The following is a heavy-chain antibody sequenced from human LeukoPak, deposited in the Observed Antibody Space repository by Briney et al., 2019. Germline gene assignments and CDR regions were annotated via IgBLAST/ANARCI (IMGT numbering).Heavy chain of an antibody. V-gene: IGHV4-61*01. D-gene: IGHD3-9*01. CDR3: ARGFDWLLSSYFDY. Sequence: PSETLSLTCTVSGGSVCSGSYYWSWIRQPPGKGLEWIGYISYSGSTNYNPSLKSRVTISVDTSKNQFSSKLSSVTAADTAVYYCARGFDWLLSSYFDYWGQGTLVTVSS. CDR2: ISYSGST. CDR1: GGSVCSGSYY. J-gene: IGHJ4*02.